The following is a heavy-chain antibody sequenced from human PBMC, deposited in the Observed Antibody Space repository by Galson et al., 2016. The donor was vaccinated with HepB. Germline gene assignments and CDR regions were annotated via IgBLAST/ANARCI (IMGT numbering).Heavy chain of an antibody. CDR2: MYHDGTT. J-gene: IGHJ4*02. Sequence: TLSLTCTVSGGSISRGGYYWTWIRHHPGKGLEWIGYMYHDGTTSYNPSLKSRLSISRDTSKNQFSLTVTSVTAADTAVYYCARDLGGNSGGIDYWGPGTRVTVSS. CDR1: GGSISRGGYY. D-gene: IGHD4-23*01. CDR3: ARDLGGNSGGIDY. V-gene: IGHV4-31*03.